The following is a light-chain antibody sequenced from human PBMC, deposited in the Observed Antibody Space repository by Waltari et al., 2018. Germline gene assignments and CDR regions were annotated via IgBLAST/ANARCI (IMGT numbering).Light chain of an antibody. V-gene: IGLV2-23*01. CDR3: CSYTGSSTSYG. J-gene: IGLJ1*01. CDR2: EAV. CDR1: SADLASYNL. Sequence: QSALTQPASVSGSPGQSITISCTGASADLASYNLVFWYQHHPAKAPKPMIYEAVKRPSGVSNRFSGAKSGTTASLIISGLQADDEADYYCCSYTGSSTSYGCGSGTKVTVL.